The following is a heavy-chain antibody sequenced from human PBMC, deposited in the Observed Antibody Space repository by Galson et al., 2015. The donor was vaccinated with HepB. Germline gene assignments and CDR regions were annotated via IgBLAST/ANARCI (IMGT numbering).Heavy chain of an antibody. V-gene: IGHV3-13*01. D-gene: IGHD2-2*01. CDR3: ARGYCSSTSCYSNYGMDV. CDR1: GFTFSSYD. J-gene: IGHJ6*02. Sequence: SLRLSCAASGFTFSSYDMHWVRQATGKGLEWVSAIGTAGDTYYPGSVKGRFTISRENAKNSLYLQMNSLRAGDTAVYYCARGYCSSTSCYSNYGMDVWGQGTTVTVSS. CDR2: IGTAGDT.